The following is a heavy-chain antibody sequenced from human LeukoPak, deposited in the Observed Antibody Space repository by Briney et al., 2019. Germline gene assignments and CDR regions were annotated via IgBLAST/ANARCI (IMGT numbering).Heavy chain of an antibody. V-gene: IGHV4-39*01. CDR1: GGSISSSSYY. CDR3: ARQKTGPISHYFDY. J-gene: IGHJ4*02. Sequence: PSETLSLTCTVSGGSISSSSYYWGWIRQPPGKGLEWIGSIYYSGSTYYNPSLKSRVTISVDTSKNQFSLKLSSVTAADTAVYYCARQKTGPISHYFDYWGQGTLVTVSS. D-gene: IGHD1-1*01. CDR2: IYYSGST.